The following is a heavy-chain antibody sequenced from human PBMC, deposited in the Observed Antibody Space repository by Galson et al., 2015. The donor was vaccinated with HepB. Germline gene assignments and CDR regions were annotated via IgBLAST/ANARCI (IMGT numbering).Heavy chain of an antibody. V-gene: IGHV3-7*03. J-gene: IGHJ4*02. Sequence: SLRLSCAAAGFTSSRYWVTWVRQAPGKGLEWVANINQDGSEKYYVDAVKGRFTISRDNAKTSLYLQMDSLRAEDTAVYYCASGRVTTYWGQGTLVTVSS. D-gene: IGHD4-17*01. CDR1: GFTSSRYW. CDR2: INQDGSEK. CDR3: ASGRVTTY.